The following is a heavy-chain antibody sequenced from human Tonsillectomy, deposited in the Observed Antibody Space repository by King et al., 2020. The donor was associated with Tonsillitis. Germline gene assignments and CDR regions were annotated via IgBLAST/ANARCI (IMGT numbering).Heavy chain of an antibody. V-gene: IGHV4-59*08. CDR3: ARQNYYGMDV. CDR2: IYNNGNT. J-gene: IGHJ6*02. Sequence: QLQESGPGLVKPSETLSLTCTVSGGSISPYYWGWIRQPPGKGLEWLGYIYNNGNTNYNTSLKSRVTISVDTSKNQFSLKLNSVTAAATAVYYCARQNYYGMDVWGQGTTVTVSS. CDR1: GGSISPYY.